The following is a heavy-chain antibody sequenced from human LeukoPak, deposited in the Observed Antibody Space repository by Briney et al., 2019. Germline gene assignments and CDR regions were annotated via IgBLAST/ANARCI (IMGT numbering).Heavy chain of an antibody. Sequence: ASVKVSCKASGYTFTGYYMHWVRQAPGQGLEWKGWINPNSGGTNYAQKFQGRVTMTRDTSISTAYMELSRLRSDDTAVYYCARDLFSVVVPAAILGLDPWGQGTLVTVSS. D-gene: IGHD2-2*02. CDR3: ARDLFSVVVPAAILGLDP. CDR1: GYTFTGYY. CDR2: INPNSGGT. J-gene: IGHJ5*02. V-gene: IGHV1-2*02.